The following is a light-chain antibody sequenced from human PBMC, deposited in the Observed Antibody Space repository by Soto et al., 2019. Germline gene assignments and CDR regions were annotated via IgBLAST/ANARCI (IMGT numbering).Light chain of an antibody. CDR2: EVT. CDR3: SSYTNINTRASV. Sequence: QSALTQPASVSGSPGQSITISCTGTSGDIGSYNRVSWYQQHPGKAPKLIIYEVTDRPSGVSNRFSGSKSGNTASLTISGLKAEDEAEYYCSSYTNINTRASVFGTGKKVTVL. V-gene: IGLV2-14*01. J-gene: IGLJ1*01. CDR1: SGDIGSYNR.